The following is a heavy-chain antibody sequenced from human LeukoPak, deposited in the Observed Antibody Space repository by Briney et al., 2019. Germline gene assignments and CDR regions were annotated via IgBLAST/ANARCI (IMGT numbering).Heavy chain of an antibody. Sequence: PSETLSLTCTVSGGSISSGAYYWSWIRQVPGKGLEWIGYGYFRGNTFYNPSLKGRVTISVDTSNNHFSLQLNSVTAADTAVYYCARVPSSRAPFDYWGQGTLVTVSS. J-gene: IGHJ4*02. CDR1: GGSISSGAYY. V-gene: IGHV4-31*03. CDR2: GYFRGNT. CDR3: ARVPSSRAPFDY. D-gene: IGHD2-2*01.